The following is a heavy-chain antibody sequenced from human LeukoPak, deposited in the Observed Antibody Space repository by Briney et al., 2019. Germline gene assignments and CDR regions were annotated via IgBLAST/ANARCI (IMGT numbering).Heavy chain of an antibody. CDR3: ARGGAVAGTRAWYLDL. Sequence: PSETLSLTCTVSGGSISSYYWSWIRQPAGKGLEWIGRIYTSGSTNYNPSLKSRVTMSVDTSKNQFSLKLSSVTAADTAVYYCARGGAVAGTRAWYLDLWGRGTLVTVSS. CDR2: IYTSGST. J-gene: IGHJ2*01. D-gene: IGHD6-19*01. CDR1: GGSISSYY. V-gene: IGHV4-4*07.